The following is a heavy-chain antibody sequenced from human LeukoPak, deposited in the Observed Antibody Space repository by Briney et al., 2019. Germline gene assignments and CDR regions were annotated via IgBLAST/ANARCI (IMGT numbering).Heavy chain of an antibody. V-gene: IGHV4-39*01. CDR1: GGSISSSDYY. J-gene: IGHJ5*02. D-gene: IGHD2-15*01. CDR3: AGARGYCSGGSCTRGYNWSAP. CDR2: IYFGGST. Sequence: SETLSLTCTVSGGSISSSDYYWGWIRQPPGEGLEWIGSIYFGGSTYYNPSLKSRVTISVDTSMNQFSLKLSFVTTADTAVYYCAGARGYCSGGSCTRGYNWSAPWGQGTLVTVSS.